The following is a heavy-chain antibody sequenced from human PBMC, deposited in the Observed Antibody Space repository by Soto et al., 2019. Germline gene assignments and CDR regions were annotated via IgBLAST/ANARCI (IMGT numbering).Heavy chain of an antibody. CDR1: GYTFTGYY. V-gene: IGHV1-2*04. D-gene: IGHD2-8*01. CDR3: ARVFLLYCTNGPCYFFDY. CDR2: LNPNSGGT. J-gene: IGHJ4*02. Sequence: GASVKVSCKASGYTFTGYYIHWVRQAPGQGLERMGWLNPNSGGTNYAQKFQGCVTMTRDTSISTFYMELSRLRSDDTALYYCARVFLLYCTNGPCYFFDYCGQGSLVTVSS.